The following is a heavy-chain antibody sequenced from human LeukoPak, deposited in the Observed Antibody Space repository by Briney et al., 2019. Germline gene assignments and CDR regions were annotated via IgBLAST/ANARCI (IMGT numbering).Heavy chain of an antibody. CDR3: ARIGYGGSGWYFDY. J-gene: IGHJ4*02. CDR1: GFTLSNYG. D-gene: IGHD6-19*01. Sequence: GGSLRLSCAASGFTLSNYGLHWVRQAPGKGRAWVAIIWHDGSIKYYADSVKGRLTICRDSSKTSLCLQMISLRAEDTAVYYCARIGYGGSGWYFDYWGQGTLVTVSS. V-gene: IGHV3-33*01. CDR2: IWHDGSIK.